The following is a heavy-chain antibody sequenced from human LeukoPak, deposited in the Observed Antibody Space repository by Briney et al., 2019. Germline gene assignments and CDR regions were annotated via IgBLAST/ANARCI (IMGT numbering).Heavy chain of an antibody. CDR3: TRHWDHTECPSLDY. D-gene: IGHD1-14*01. CDR1: GFTFSGWA. CDR2: IRSKTNSYAT. J-gene: IGHJ4*02. Sequence: GGSLRLSCAASGFTFSGWAMHWVRQASGNGLEWLGRIRSKTNSYATVYAAAVKVRFTISRDDSKNMAYLQMNSLKPEDTAVYYCTRHWDHTECPSLDYWGQGTLVTASP. V-gene: IGHV3-73*01.